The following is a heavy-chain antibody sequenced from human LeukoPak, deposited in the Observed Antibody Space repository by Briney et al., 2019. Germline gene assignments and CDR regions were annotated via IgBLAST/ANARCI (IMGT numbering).Heavy chain of an antibody. CDR1: GGTFSSYA. CDR2: IIPILGIA. V-gene: IGHV1-69*04. CDR3: ATNVVTAIFGDFDY. Sequence: SVKVSCKASGGTFSSYAISWVRQAPGQGLEWMGRIIPILGIANYAQKFQGRVTITADKSTSTAYMELSSLRSEDTAVYYCATNVVTAIFGDFDYWGQGTLVNVSS. J-gene: IGHJ4*02. D-gene: IGHD2-21*02.